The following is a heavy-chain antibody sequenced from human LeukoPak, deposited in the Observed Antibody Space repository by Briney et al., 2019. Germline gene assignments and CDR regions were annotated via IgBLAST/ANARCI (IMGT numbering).Heavy chain of an antibody. J-gene: IGHJ3*02. V-gene: IGHV5-51*01. D-gene: IGHD3-10*01. CDR2: IFPADSDT. Sequence: GESLKISCKGSEYSFSTYWIGWVRQMPGKGLEWMGIIFPADSDTRYSPSFQGQVTISADKSISTAYLQWSSLKASDTAMYYCASGELRAFDIWGQGTMVTVSS. CDR1: EYSFSTYW. CDR3: ASGELRAFDI.